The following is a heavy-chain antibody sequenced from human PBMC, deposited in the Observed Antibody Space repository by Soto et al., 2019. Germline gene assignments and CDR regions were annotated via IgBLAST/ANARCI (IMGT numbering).Heavy chain of an antibody. CDR3: GRCSVSYFVDY. CDR1: GYTFTSYG. J-gene: IGHJ4*02. D-gene: IGHD6-19*01. V-gene: IGHV1-18*04. Sequence: ASVKVSCKASGYTFTSYGISWVRQAPGQGLEWMGWIIAYNGTTNYAQKLQDRVTMTTDKSTSTAYMELRSLRSDDTAVYYCGRCSVSYFVDYSGPGTILTVYS. CDR2: IIAYNGTT.